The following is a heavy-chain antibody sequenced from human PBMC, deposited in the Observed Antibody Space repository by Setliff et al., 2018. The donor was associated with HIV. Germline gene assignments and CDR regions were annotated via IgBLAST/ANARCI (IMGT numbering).Heavy chain of an antibody. CDR2: IIPILGIA. V-gene: IGHV1-69*10. J-gene: IGHJ4*02. CDR1: GGTFSSYA. D-gene: IGHD6-13*01. CDR3: ARERISSSHPAGHFDS. Sequence: SVKVSCKASGGTFSSYAISWVRQAPGQGLEWMGGIIPILGIANYAQKFQGRVTITADKSTSTAYMELSSLRSDDTAVYFCARERISSSHPAGHFDSWGQGTMVTVS.